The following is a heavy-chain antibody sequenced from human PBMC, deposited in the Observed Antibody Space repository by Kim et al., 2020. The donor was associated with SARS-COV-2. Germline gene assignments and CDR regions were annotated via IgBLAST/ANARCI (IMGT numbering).Heavy chain of an antibody. CDR2: ISYDGSNK. D-gene: IGHD6-19*01. J-gene: IGHJ4*02. CDR3: AKGQQWLFYFDY. CDR1: GFTFSSYG. Sequence: GGSLRLSCAASGFTFSSYGMHWVRQAPGKGQEWVAVISYDGSNKYYSDSVKGRFTISRDNSKNTLYLQMNSLRAEDTAVYYCAKGQQWLFYFDYWGQGTLVTVSS. V-gene: IGHV3-30*18.